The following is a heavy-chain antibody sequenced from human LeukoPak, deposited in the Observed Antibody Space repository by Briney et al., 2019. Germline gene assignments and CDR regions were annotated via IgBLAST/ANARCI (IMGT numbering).Heavy chain of an antibody. D-gene: IGHD6-19*01. Sequence: SGPTLVKPTQTLTLTCTFSGFSLSSTGAGMGWIRQSPGKALEWLALIYWDDDKRYSPSLKSRLTITKDTSKNQVVLTMTNMDPVDTSTYYCAHYSVPACFDFWGQGTLVSVSS. CDR3: AHYSVPACFDF. CDR1: GFSLSSTGAG. V-gene: IGHV2-5*02. CDR2: IYWDDDK. J-gene: IGHJ4*02.